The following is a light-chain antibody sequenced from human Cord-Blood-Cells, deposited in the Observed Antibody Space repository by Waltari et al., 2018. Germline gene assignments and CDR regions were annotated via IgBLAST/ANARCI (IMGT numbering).Light chain of an antibody. CDR3: CSYAGSSTWV. Sequence: QSALTHPASVSGSPGPSITISCTGTSSDVGSYNLASWYQQHPGKAPKLMIYEGSKRPSGVSNRFSGSKSGNTASLTISGLQAEDEADYYCCSYAGSSTWVFGGGTKLTVL. CDR2: EGS. CDR1: SSDVGSYNL. V-gene: IGLV2-23*01. J-gene: IGLJ3*02.